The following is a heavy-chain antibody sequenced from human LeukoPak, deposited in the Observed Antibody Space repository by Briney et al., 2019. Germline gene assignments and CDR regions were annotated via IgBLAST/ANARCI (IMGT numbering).Heavy chain of an antibody. D-gene: IGHD3-9*01. CDR2: ISYDGSNK. CDR3: AKDRYDILTGYQGLDY. V-gene: IGHV3-30*18. Sequence: GRSLRLSCAASGFTFSSYGMHWVRQAPGKGLEWVAVISYDGSNKYYADSVKGRFTISRDNSKNTLYLQMNSLRAEGTAVYYCAKDRYDILTGYQGLDYWGQGTLVTVSS. J-gene: IGHJ4*02. CDR1: GFTFSSYG.